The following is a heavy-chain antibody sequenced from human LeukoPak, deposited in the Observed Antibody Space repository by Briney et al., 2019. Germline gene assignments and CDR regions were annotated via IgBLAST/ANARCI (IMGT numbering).Heavy chain of an antibody. Sequence: ASVKVSCKASGYTFTSYYMHWVRQAPGQGLEWMGIINPSGGSTSYSQKFQGRVTMTRDTSTSTVYMELSSLRSEDTAVYYCARASMSHAFDIWGQGTMVTVSS. J-gene: IGHJ3*02. CDR2: INPSGGST. V-gene: IGHV1-46*01. CDR3: ARASMSHAFDI. CDR1: GYTFTSYY.